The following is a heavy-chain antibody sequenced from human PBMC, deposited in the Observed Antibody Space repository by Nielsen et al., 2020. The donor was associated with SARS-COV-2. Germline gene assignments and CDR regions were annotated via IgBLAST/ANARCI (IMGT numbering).Heavy chain of an antibody. J-gene: IGHJ4*02. CDR2: ISYDGSNK. CDR1: GFTFSSYA. Sequence: GESLKISCAASGFTFSSYAMHWVRQAPGKGLEWVAVISYDGSNKYYADSVKGRFTISRDNSKNTLYLQMNSLRAEDTAVYYCTSVYWGQGTLVTVSS. CDR3: TSVY. V-gene: IGHV3-30*04.